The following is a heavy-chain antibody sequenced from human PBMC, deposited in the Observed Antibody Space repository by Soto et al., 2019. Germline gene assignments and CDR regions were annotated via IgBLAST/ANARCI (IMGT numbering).Heavy chain of an antibody. J-gene: IGHJ4*02. CDR1: GFTFSSYA. Sequence: QVQLVESGGGVVQPGRSLRLSCAASGFTFSSYAMHWVRQAPGKGLEWVAVISYDGSNKYYADSVKGRFTISRDNSKNTLYLQMNSLRAEDTAVYYCARAYSYCSSTSCSFDYWGQGTLVTVSS. V-gene: IGHV3-30-3*01. D-gene: IGHD2-2*01. CDR3: ARAYSYCSSTSCSFDY. CDR2: ISYDGSNK.